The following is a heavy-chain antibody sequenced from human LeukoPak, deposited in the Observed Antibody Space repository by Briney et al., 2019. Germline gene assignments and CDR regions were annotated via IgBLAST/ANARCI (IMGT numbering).Heavy chain of an antibody. CDR3: ARGSGYYDSSDAFDI. Sequence: SETLSLTCAVYGGSFSGYYWSWIRQPPGKGLEWIGEINHSGSTNYNPSLKSRVTISVDTSKNQFSLKLSSVTAADTAVYYCARGSGYYDSSDAFDIWGQGTMVTVSS. CDR2: INHSGST. D-gene: IGHD3-22*01. CDR1: GGSFSGYY. J-gene: IGHJ3*02. V-gene: IGHV4-34*01.